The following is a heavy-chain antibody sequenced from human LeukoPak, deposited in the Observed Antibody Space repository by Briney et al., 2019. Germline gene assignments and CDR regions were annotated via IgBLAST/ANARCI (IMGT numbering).Heavy chain of an antibody. CDR1: GFSFSYYG. CDR3: AKDMRPYSGDRSFLFDQ. Sequence: GGSLRLSCAASGFSFSYYGVRWVRQAPGKGLEWVALISYDGSDKYFADSVKGRFSISRDNSQKTLYLQMNSLISEDTAIYYCAKDMRPYSGDRSFLFDQWGQGTLVIVSS. J-gene: IGHJ4*02. V-gene: IGHV3-30*18. CDR2: ISYDGSDK. D-gene: IGHD1-26*01.